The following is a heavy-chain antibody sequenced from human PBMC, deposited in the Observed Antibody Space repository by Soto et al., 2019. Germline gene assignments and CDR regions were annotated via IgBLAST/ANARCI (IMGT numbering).Heavy chain of an antibody. V-gene: IGHV5-51*01. J-gene: IGHJ6*02. D-gene: IGHD6-6*01. CDR3: ASSSSSVGYYYYGMDV. Sequence: GESLKISCKGSGYSFTSDWIGWVRQMPGKGLEWMGIIYPGDSDTRYSPSFQGQVTISADKSISTAYLQWSSLKASDTAMYYCASSSSSVGYYYYGMDVWGQGTTVTVSS. CDR1: GYSFTSDW. CDR2: IYPGDSDT.